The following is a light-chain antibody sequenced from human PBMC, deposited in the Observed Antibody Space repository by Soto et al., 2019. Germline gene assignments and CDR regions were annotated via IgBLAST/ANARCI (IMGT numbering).Light chain of an antibody. CDR3: QQSSSTPPYT. CDR2: AAS. CDR1: QSISRY. V-gene: IGKV1-39*01. Sequence: DIQMTQSPSSLSASVGDRVTITCRASQSISRYLNWYQQKPGKAPKLLIYAASSLQSGVPSRFSGSGSGTDFTLTISSLPPEDFATYYCQQSSSTPPYTFGQGTKLEIK. J-gene: IGKJ2*01.